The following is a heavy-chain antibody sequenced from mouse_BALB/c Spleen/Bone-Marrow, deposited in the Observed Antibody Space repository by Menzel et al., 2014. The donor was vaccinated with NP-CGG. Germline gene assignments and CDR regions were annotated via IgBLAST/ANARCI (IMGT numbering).Heavy chain of an antibody. Sequence: VQLQQSGAELAKPGASVKMSCKASGYTFTSYWMHWVKQRPRQGLEWIGYINPSTGYTEYNQKFKDKATLTADKSSSTAYMQLSSLTSEDSAVYNCARSNYPAWFAYWSQGTLVTVSA. V-gene: IGHV1-7*01. CDR1: GYTFTSYW. CDR3: ARSNYPAWFAY. D-gene: IGHD2-5*01. CDR2: INPSTGYT. J-gene: IGHJ3*01.